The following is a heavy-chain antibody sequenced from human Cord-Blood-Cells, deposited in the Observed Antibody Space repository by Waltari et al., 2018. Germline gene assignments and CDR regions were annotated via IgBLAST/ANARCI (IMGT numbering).Heavy chain of an antibody. CDR2: IIPILGIA. V-gene: IGHV1-69*09. Sequence: QVQLVQSGAEVKKPGSSVKVSCKASGGTFSSYAISWVRQAPGQGLEWMGRIIPILGIANYAQKFQVRVTITADKSTSTAYMELSSRRSEDTAVYYCARGEAPGIAAAGTDYWGQGTLVTVSS. D-gene: IGHD6-13*01. J-gene: IGHJ4*02. CDR1: GGTFSSYA. CDR3: ARGEAPGIAAAGTDY.